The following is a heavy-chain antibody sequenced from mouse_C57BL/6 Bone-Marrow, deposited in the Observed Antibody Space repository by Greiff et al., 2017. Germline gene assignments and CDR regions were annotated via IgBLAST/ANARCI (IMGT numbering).Heavy chain of an antibody. J-gene: IGHJ4*01. CDR1: GYTFTDYY. D-gene: IGHD2-5*01. V-gene: IGHV1-26*01. CDR3: ARGDYSNSTGAMDY. CDR2: INPNNGGT. Sequence: EVKLQQSGPELVKPGASVKISCKASGYTFTDYYMNWVKQSHGKSLEWIGDINPNNGGTSYNQKFKGKATLTVDKSSSTAYMELRSLTSEDSAVYYCARGDYSNSTGAMDYWGQGTSVTVSS.